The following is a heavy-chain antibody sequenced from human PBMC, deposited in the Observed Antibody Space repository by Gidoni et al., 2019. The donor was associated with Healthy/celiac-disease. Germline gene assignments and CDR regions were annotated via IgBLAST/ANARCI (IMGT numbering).Heavy chain of an antibody. J-gene: IGHJ6*02. V-gene: IGHV3-30-3*01. Sequence: QVQLVESGGGVVQPGRSLRLSCAASGFTFSSYAMHWVRQAPGKGLEWVAVISYDGTNKYYADSVKGRFTLSRDNSKNTLCLQMNSLRAEDTAVYYCARDPELPYYYYYGMDVWGQGTTVTVSS. CDR2: ISYDGTNK. D-gene: IGHD3-10*01. CDR1: GFTFSSYA. CDR3: ARDPELPYYYYYGMDV.